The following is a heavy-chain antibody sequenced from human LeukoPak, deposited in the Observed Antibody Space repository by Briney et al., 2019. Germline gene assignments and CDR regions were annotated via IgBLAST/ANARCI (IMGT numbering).Heavy chain of an antibody. Sequence: SETLSLTCTVSGGSISSSSYYWGWIRQPPGKGLEWIGSIYYSGSTYYNPSLKSRVTISVDTSKNQFSLKLSSVTAADTAVYYCARGVSNWFDPWGQGTLVTVST. CDR2: IYYSGST. J-gene: IGHJ5*02. CDR3: ARGVSNWFDP. V-gene: IGHV4-39*01. CDR1: GGSISSSSYY.